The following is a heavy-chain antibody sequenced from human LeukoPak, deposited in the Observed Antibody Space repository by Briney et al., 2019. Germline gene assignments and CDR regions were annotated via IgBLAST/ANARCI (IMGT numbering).Heavy chain of an antibody. D-gene: IGHD3-22*01. V-gene: IGHV4-61*02. CDR1: ASSINSGDYY. CDR3: ARGIGTSYDSSRDAFDI. Sequence: SETLSLTCTVSASSINSGDYYWSWIRQPAGEGLEWIGRIYSPGTNYNYNPSVKSRVTISIDTSKNQFSLKLTSVTAADTAVYYCARGIGTSYDSSRDAFDIWGQGTMVTVSS. CDR2: IYSPGTN. J-gene: IGHJ3*02.